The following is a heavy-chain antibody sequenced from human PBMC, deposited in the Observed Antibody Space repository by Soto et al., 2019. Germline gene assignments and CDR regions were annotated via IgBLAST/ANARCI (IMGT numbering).Heavy chain of an antibody. D-gene: IGHD1-26*01. CDR1: GDSISSNHW. Sequence: SETLSLTCAVSGDSISSNHWWSWVRQSPGKGLEWIGQIYHIGTTDYKSSLQSRVTISLDKSKNHFSLVLTSVTAADTAIYYCGARAPPYTGAYRGYPFIYWGQGIQVTVS. CDR2: IYHIGTT. V-gene: IGHV4-4*02. J-gene: IGHJ4*02. CDR3: GARAPPYTGAYRGYPFIY.